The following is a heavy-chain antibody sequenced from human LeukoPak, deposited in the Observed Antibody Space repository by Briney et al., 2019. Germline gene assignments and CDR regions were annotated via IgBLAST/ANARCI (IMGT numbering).Heavy chain of an antibody. D-gene: IGHD3-10*01. V-gene: IGHV3-30*02. J-gene: IGHJ4*02. CDR1: GFTFSSYG. Sequence: GGSLRLSCAASGFTFSSYGMHWVRQAPGKGLEWVAFIRYDGSNKYYADSVKGRFTISRDNSKNTLYLQMNSLRAEDTAVYYCAKDLRFGLPAAAIDYWGQGTLVTVSS. CDR3: AKDLRFGLPAAAIDY. CDR2: IRYDGSNK.